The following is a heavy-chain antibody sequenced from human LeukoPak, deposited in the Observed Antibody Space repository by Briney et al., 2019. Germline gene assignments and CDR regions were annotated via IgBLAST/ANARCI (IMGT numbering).Heavy chain of an antibody. Sequence: SVKVSCKASGGTFSSYAISWVRQAPGQGLEWMGGIIPIFGTANYAQKFQGRVTITTAESTSTSYMELSSLRSEDTAVYYCARVATANYYDSSGYYLDYWGQGTLVTVSS. CDR1: GGTFSSYA. CDR2: IIPIFGTA. V-gene: IGHV1-69*05. CDR3: ARVATANYYDSSGYYLDY. J-gene: IGHJ4*02. D-gene: IGHD3-22*01.